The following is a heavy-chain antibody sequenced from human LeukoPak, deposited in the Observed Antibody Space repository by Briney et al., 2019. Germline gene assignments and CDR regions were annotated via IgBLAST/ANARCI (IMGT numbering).Heavy chain of an antibody. Sequence: GESLKISCKGSGYSFTNYWIGWVRQMPGKGLEWMDIIYPSDSDTRYSPSFQGQVTISADKSISTAYLQWSSLKASDTAMYYCARGTTVSRKYFFDYWGQGTLVTVSS. J-gene: IGHJ4*02. V-gene: IGHV5-51*01. CDR3: ARGTTVSRKYFFDY. CDR1: GYSFTNYW. D-gene: IGHD4-17*01. CDR2: IYPSDSDT.